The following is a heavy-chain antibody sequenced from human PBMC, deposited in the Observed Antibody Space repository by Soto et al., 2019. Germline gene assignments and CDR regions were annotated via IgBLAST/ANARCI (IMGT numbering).Heavy chain of an antibody. Sequence: PSETLSLTCAVYGGSFSGYYWSWIRQPPGKGLEWIGEINHSGSTNYNPSLKSRVTISVDTSKNQFSLKLSSVTAADTAVYYCARGVGLGGYCSSTSCYTPMGNYYYYYMDVWGKGTTVTVSS. CDR3: ARGVGLGGYCSSTSCYTPMGNYYYYYMDV. CDR2: INHSGST. D-gene: IGHD2-2*02. V-gene: IGHV4-34*01. CDR1: GGSFSGYY. J-gene: IGHJ6*03.